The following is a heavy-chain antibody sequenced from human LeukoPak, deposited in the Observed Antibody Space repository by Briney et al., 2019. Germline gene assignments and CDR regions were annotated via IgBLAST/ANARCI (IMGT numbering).Heavy chain of an antibody. D-gene: IGHD3-22*01. CDR1: GGSISSYY. J-gene: IGHJ4*02. Sequence: SETLSLTCTVSGGSISSYYWSWIRQPPGKGLEWIGYIYYSGSTNYNPSLKSRVTISVDTSKNQFSLKLSSVTAADTAVYYCATPGRGYYYDSSGYYPFGYWGQGTLVTVSS. CDR3: ATPGRGYYYDSSGYYPFGY. V-gene: IGHV4-59*08. CDR2: IYYSGST.